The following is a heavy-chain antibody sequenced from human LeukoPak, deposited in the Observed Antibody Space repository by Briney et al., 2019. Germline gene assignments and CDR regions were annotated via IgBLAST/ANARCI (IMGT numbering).Heavy chain of an antibody. CDR2: INHSGST. Sequence: SETLSPTCAVYGGSFSGYYWSWIRQPPGEGVEWIGEINHSGSTNYTPSLKSRVTISVDTSKNQFSLKLSPVTAADTAVYYCARENYGSGSYDPLYYFDYWGQGTLVTVSS. CDR3: ARENYGSGSYDPLYYFDY. J-gene: IGHJ4*02. D-gene: IGHD3-10*01. V-gene: IGHV4-34*01. CDR1: GGSFSGYY.